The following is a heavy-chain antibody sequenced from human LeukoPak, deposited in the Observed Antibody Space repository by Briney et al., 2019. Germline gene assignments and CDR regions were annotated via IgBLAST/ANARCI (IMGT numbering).Heavy chain of an antibody. Sequence: PGGSLRLSCAACGFTFSSYGMHWVRQAPGKGLEWVAFIRYDGSNKYYADSVKGRFTISRDNSKNTLYLQMNSLRAEDTAVYYCAKEGGMVTDYWGQGTLVTVSS. CDR1: GFTFSSYG. J-gene: IGHJ4*02. CDR3: AKEGGMVTDY. V-gene: IGHV3-30*02. D-gene: IGHD2-21*02. CDR2: IRYDGSNK.